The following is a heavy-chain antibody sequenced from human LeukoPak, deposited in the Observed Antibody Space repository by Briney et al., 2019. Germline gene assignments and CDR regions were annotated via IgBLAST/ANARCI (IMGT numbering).Heavy chain of an antibody. D-gene: IGHD4-11*01. CDR3: ARGGGHDYSVYYFDY. Sequence: ASVNVSCKASGYTFTSYGISWVRQAPGQGLEWMGWISAYNGNTNYAQKLQGRVTMTTDTSTSTAYMELRSLRSDDTAVYYCARGGGHDYSVYYFDYWGQGTLVTVSS. CDR2: ISAYNGNT. V-gene: IGHV1-18*01. J-gene: IGHJ4*02. CDR1: GYTFTSYG.